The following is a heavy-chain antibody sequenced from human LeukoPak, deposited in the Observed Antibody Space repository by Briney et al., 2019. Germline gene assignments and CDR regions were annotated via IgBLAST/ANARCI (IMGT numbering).Heavy chain of an antibody. CDR2: IYPGDSDT. J-gene: IGHJ4*02. CDR3: ARHGSSAGSLDY. CDR1: GYIFTTYW. V-gene: IGHV5-51*01. D-gene: IGHD6-6*01. Sequence: GESLNISRKGSGYIFTTYWIGWVRQMPGKGLELKGIIYPGDSDTRYSPSFQGQVTISADKSISTAYLQWSSLKASDTAMYYCARHGSSAGSLDYWGQGTLVTVSS.